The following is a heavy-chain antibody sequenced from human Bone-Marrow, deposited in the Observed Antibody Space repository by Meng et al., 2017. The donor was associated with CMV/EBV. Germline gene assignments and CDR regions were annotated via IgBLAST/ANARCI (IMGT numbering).Heavy chain of an antibody. V-gene: IGHV4-38-2*02. J-gene: IGHJ4*02. CDR2: IYHSGST. Sequence: SETLSLTCTVSGYSISSGYYWGWIRQPPGKGLEWIGSIYHSGSTYYNPSLNSRVTISVDTSKNQFSLKLSSVTAADTAVYYCARVGGIAAAGTFDYWGQGTLVTVSS. CDR1: GYSISSGYY. CDR3: ARVGGIAAAGTFDY. D-gene: IGHD6-13*01.